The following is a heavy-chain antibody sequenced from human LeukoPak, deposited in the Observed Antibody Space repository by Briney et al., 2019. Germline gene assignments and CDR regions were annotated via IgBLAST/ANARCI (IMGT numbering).Heavy chain of an antibody. CDR2: ISYDGSNK. D-gene: IGHD6-6*01. CDR3: AKDPRIAARHPDAFDI. V-gene: IGHV3-30*18. Sequence: GRSLRLSCAASGFTFSSYGMHWVRQAPGMGLEWVAVISYDGSNKYYADSVKGRFTISRDNSKNTLYLQMNSLRAEDTAVYYCAKDPRIAARHPDAFDIWGQGTMVTVSS. CDR1: GFTFSSYG. J-gene: IGHJ3*02.